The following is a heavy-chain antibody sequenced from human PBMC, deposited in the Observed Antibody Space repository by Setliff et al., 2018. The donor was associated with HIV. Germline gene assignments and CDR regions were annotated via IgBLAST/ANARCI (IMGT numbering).Heavy chain of an antibody. J-gene: IGHJ3*02. CDR3: ATRGSGWPEDDAFDI. CDR2: IIPILGIA. Sequence: SVKVSCKASGGTFSSYAISWVRQAPGQGLEWMGGIIPILGIANYAQKFQGRVTITADKSTSTAYMELSSLRSEDTAVYYCATRGSGWPEDDAFDIWGQGTMVTVSS. CDR1: GGTFSSYA. D-gene: IGHD6-19*01. V-gene: IGHV1-69*10.